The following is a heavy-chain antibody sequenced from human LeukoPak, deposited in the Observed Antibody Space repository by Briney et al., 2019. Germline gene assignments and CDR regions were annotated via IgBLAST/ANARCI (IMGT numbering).Heavy chain of an antibody. J-gene: IGHJ4*02. D-gene: IGHD6-13*01. CDR3: ARDRGSSWTYSFDY. CDR2: IYSGGST. V-gene: IGHV3-53*01. CDR1: GFSGSSNH. Sequence: GGSLRLSCAASGFSGSSNHMSWVRRPAGMGLASVSVIYSGGSTYYADSVKGRFTISRDNSKNTLYLQVNSLRAEDTAVYYCARDRGSSWTYSFDYWGQGTLVTVSS.